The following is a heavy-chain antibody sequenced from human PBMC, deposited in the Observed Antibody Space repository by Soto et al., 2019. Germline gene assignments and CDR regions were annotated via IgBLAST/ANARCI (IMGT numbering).Heavy chain of an antibody. CDR1: GYTFTGYY. V-gene: IGHV1-2*02. CDR2: INPDSGGT. J-gene: IGHJ5*02. Sequence: HVQLVQSGAEVKKPGASVKVSCKASGYTFTGYYIHWVRQAPGQGLEWMGWINPDSGGTNSAQKFQGRLTMTRDTSITTAYMEMSRLRSDDTAVYYCARTHTSCYMCWFDPWGQGTLVTVSS. D-gene: IGHD2-2*02. CDR3: ARTHTSCYMCWFDP.